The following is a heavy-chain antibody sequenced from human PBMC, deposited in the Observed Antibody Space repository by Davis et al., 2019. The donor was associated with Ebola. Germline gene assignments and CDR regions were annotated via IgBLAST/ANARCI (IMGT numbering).Heavy chain of an antibody. D-gene: IGHD3-10*01. Sequence: MPSETLSLTCTVSGGSISSYYWGWIRQPPGKGLEWIGSIYYSGSTYYNPSLKSRVTISVDTSKNQFSLKLSSVTAADTAVYYCARDAVLSRGELDFWGQGTLVTISS. J-gene: IGHJ4*02. CDR3: ARDAVLSRGELDF. CDR2: IYYSGST. CDR1: GGSISSYY. V-gene: IGHV4-39*02.